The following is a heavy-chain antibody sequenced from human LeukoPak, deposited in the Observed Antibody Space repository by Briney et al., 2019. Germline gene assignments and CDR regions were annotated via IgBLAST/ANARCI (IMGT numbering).Heavy chain of an antibody. V-gene: IGHV3-21*01. D-gene: IGHD1-26*01. J-gene: IGHJ2*01. CDR3: VTTWGAHYWYFDL. Sequence: PGGSLRLSCAGSGFTFSSYSMNWVRQAPGKGLEWVSSITSSNNYIYYADSMKGRFTISGDNAKNSLYLKMTTLRAEDTAVYSCVTTWGAHYWYFDLWGRGALVTVSS. CDR2: ITSSNNYI. CDR1: GFTFSSYS.